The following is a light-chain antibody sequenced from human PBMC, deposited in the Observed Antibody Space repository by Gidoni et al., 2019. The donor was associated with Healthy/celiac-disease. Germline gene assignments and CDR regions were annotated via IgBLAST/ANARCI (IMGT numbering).Light chain of an antibody. Sequence: EIVMTQSPATLSVSPGERATLSCRASQSVSSNLAWYQQKPGQAPRLLIYGASTRATGIPDRFSGSGSGTEFTLTISSLQSEDFAVYYCQQYNNRPVSSFXXXTKLEIK. CDR1: QSVSSN. V-gene: IGKV3-15*01. CDR3: QQYNNRPVSS. CDR2: GAS. J-gene: IGKJ2*04.